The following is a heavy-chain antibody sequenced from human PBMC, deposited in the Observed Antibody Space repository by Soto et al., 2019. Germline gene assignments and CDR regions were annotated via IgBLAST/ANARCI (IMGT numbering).Heavy chain of an antibody. Sequence: ASVKVSCKASGYTFTSYDINWVRQATGQGLEWMGWMNPNSGNTGYAQKFQGRVTMTRNTSISTAYMELSSLRSEDTAVYYCARARGSYYVGVNYGMDAWGQGTTVTVSS. CDR3: ARARGSYYVGVNYGMDA. J-gene: IGHJ6*02. CDR1: GYTFTSYD. CDR2: MNPNSGNT. D-gene: IGHD1-26*01. V-gene: IGHV1-8*01.